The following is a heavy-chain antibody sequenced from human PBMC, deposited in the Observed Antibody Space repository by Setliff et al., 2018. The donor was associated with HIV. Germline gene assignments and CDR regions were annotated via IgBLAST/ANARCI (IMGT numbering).Heavy chain of an antibody. V-gene: IGHV4-39*07. CDR1: GGSISSDYYY. J-gene: IGHJ6*03. CDR2: IYYSGST. CDR3: ARAQTRPSHYYSYYMDV. Sequence: SETLSLTCTVSGGSISSDYYYWGWIRQPPGKGLEWIGSIYYSGSTYYNPSLKSRVTISLDTSKNRFSLKLSSVTAADTAVYFCARAQTRPSHYYSYYMDVWGKGTTVTVSS.